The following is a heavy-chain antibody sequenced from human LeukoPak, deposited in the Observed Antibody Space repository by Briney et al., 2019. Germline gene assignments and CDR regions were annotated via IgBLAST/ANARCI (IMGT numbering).Heavy chain of an antibody. CDR1: SGSFSGYY. Sequence: SETLSLTCSAYSGSFSGYYWSWIRQPPGKGLEWIGEINHSVGTNYNPSLKSRVTMSLDTSKSQFSLKLSSVTAADTAVYYCARHQAYDSSGYYYYYYMDVWGKGATVTISS. D-gene: IGHD3-22*01. CDR3: ARHQAYDSSGYYYYYYMDV. CDR2: INHSVGT. J-gene: IGHJ6*03. V-gene: IGHV4-34*01.